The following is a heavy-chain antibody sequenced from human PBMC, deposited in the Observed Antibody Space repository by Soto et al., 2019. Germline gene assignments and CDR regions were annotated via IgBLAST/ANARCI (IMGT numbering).Heavy chain of an antibody. CDR1: GFTFSSYS. CDR2: ISSSSSTI. CDR3: ARISRMVRNDFYYYYGMDV. V-gene: IGHV3-48*02. Sequence: EVQLVESGGGLVQPGGSLRLSCAASGFTFSSYSMNWVRQAPGKGLEWVSYISSSSSTIYYADSVKGRFTISRDNAKNSLYLRMNSLRDEDTAVYYCARISRMVRNDFYYYYGMDVWGQGTTVTVSS. D-gene: IGHD3-10*01. J-gene: IGHJ6*02.